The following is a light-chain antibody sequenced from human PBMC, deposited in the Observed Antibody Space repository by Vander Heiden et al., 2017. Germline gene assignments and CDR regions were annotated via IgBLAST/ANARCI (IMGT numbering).Light chain of an antibody. CDR3: QQNGSSPLT. Sequence: EIVLTQSPGTLSLSPGARATLSCRASQSVSSSYLAWYQQKPGQAPRLLIYGASSRATGIPDRFSGSGSGTDFTLTISRLEPEDFAVYYCQQNGSSPLTFGGGTKVEIK. CDR2: GAS. CDR1: QSVSSSY. V-gene: IGKV3-20*01. J-gene: IGKJ4*01.